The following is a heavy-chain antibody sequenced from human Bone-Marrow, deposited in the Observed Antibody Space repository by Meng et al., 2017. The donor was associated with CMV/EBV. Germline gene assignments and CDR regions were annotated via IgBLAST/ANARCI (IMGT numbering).Heavy chain of an antibody. D-gene: IGHD6-13*01. CDR3: VRGASAGRYFDY. CDR1: ELTFSTYA. CDR2: ISYDGRHK. V-gene: IGHV3-30*01. J-gene: IGHJ4*02. Sequence: CATSELTFSTYAKHWVRQTPGKGLEGVAIISYDGRHKLYADSVKGRFTVSRDNSKNTLYMQMNSLRVEDTAVYYCVRGASAGRYFDYWGQGTLVTVSS.